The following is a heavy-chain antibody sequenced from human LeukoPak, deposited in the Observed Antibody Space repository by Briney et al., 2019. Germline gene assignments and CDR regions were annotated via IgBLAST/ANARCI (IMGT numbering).Heavy chain of an antibody. CDR1: GFTFSSYS. CDR3: ARDIVGATDY. V-gene: IGHV3-21*01. CDR2: ISSSSSYI. D-gene: IGHD1-26*01. J-gene: IGHJ4*02. Sequence: GGSLRLSCAASGFTFSSYSMNWVRQAPGKGLEWVSSISSSSSYIYYTDSVKGRFTISRDNAKNSLYLQMDSLRAEDTAVYYCARDIVGATDYWGQGTLVTASS.